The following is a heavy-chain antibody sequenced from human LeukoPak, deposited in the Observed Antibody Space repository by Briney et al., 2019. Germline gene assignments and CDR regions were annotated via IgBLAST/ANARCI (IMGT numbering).Heavy chain of an antibody. D-gene: IGHD6-13*01. Sequence: GGSLRLSCAASGFTFSSYGMHWVRQAPGKGLEWVAVISYDGSNKYYADSVKGRFTISRDNSKNTLYLQMNSLRAEDTAVYYCAKGVIAAAAKGYYYGMDVWGQGTTVTVSS. CDR3: AKGVIAAAAKGYYYGMDV. V-gene: IGHV3-30*18. CDR1: GFTFSSYG. J-gene: IGHJ6*02. CDR2: ISYDGSNK.